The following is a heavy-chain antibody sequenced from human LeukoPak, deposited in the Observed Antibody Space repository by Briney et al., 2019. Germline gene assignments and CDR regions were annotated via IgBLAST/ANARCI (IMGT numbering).Heavy chain of an antibody. Sequence: GGSLRLSCAASRFTFSSYGMHWVRQAPGKGLEWVAYIQYDGSNEQYADSVKGRFSISRDSSKNILYLQMNSLRAEDTAVYYCAKDRCSNGVGCYYYYMDVWGKGTTATISS. V-gene: IGHV3-30*02. D-gene: IGHD2-8*01. CDR1: RFTFSSYG. CDR3: AKDRCSNGVGCYYYYMDV. J-gene: IGHJ6*03. CDR2: IQYDGSNE.